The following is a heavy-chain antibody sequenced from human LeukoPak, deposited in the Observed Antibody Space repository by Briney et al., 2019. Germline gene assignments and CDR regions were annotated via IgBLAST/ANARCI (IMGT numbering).Heavy chain of an antibody. Sequence: GGSLRLSCAPSGFTFSSYWMSWVRQAPGKGLEGVAKIKQDGSEKYYVASVKGRFTISRDNAKNSLYLQMNSLRAEDTAVYYCAREKSSIAARRYYYSYYMDVWGKGTTVTVSS. CDR3: AREKSSIAARRYYYSYYMDV. J-gene: IGHJ6*03. D-gene: IGHD6-6*01. CDR2: IKQDGSEK. V-gene: IGHV3-7*01. CDR1: GFTFSSYW.